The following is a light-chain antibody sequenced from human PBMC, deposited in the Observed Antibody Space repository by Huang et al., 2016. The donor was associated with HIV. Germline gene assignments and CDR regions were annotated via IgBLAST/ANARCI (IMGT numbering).Light chain of an antibody. J-gene: IGKJ1*01. CDR1: QSVKR. CDR3: QQYDDWPPWS. V-gene: IGKV3-15*01. Sequence: EIVMTQSPPTLSVSPGERATLSCRASQSVKRLAWYQQRPGQAPKLLVYDVSSRATGTPARFSGSGSGTDFTLTINTLQSEDFALYYCQQYDDWPPWSFGQGTRVDMK. CDR2: DVS.